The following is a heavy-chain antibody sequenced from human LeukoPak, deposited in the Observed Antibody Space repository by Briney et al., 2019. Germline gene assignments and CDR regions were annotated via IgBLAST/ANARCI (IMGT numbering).Heavy chain of an antibody. Sequence: GGSLRLSCAASGFTFSSYGMHWVRQAPGKGLEWVAFIRYDGSNKYYADSVKGRFTISRDNSMDTLYLQMNSLRAEDTAVYYCAKGSKGVVFTRDHYMDVWGKGTTVTISS. D-gene: IGHD3-3*01. CDR3: AKGSKGVVFTRDHYMDV. CDR2: IRYDGSNK. J-gene: IGHJ6*03. V-gene: IGHV3-30*02. CDR1: GFTFSSYG.